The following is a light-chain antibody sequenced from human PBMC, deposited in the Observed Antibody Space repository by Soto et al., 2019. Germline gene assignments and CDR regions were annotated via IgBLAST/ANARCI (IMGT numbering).Light chain of an antibody. CDR1: QCVSRNS. J-gene: IGKJ1*01. CDR3: QQCGSSLWT. CDR2: GAS. Sequence: EIVLTQSPGTLSLSPGERATLSCRASQCVSRNSFAWYQQKPGQAPRLLIYGASNRAIGIPDRFSGSGSGTDFTLTISRLEPGDFAVYYCQQCGSSLWTFGQGTKADI. V-gene: IGKV3-20*01.